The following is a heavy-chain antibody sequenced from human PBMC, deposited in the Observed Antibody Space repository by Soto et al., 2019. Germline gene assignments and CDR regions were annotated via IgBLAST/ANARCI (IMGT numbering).Heavy chain of an antibody. CDR3: ARVRCGSTSCVRRDY. CDR2: IYYSGNA. J-gene: IGHJ4*02. Sequence: QVQLQESGPGLVKPSQTLSLTCTVSGGSISSSGYYWSWICQRPGKGLEWIGYIYYSGNAHYNPSLRSRVIMSLITSKNQTSLNLNSVSAADTAVYYCARVRCGSTSCVRRDYWGQGTLVTASS. V-gene: IGHV4-31*03. CDR1: GGSISSSGYY. D-gene: IGHD2-2*01.